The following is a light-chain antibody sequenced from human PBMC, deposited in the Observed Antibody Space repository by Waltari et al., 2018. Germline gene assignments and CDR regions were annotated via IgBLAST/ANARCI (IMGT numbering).Light chain of an antibody. CDR3: QQYGRSPYT. J-gene: IGKJ2*01. CDR2: GAS. Sequence: EIVLTQSPGTLSLSPGERATLSCRASQSLSSTYLAWYQQKPGQAPRLLIYGASSRATGIPDRFSGSGSGIDFTLSISRLEPEDSAVYYCQQYGRSPYTFGQGTKLEIK. CDR1: QSLSSTY. V-gene: IGKV3-20*01.